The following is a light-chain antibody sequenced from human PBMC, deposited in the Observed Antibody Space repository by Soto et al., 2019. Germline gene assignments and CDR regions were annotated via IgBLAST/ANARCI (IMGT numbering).Light chain of an antibody. CDR2: DNN. V-gene: IGLV1-51*01. CDR3: VTWDSSRSVVV. CDR1: SSNIGNNY. Sequence: QSVLTQPPSVSAATGQKVTISCSGSSSNIGNNYVSWYQQLPGTAPKLFIYDNNKRHSGIPNRFSGSKSGTSATLGITGLQTGDEADYYCVTWDSSRSVVVFGGGTKLTVL. J-gene: IGLJ2*01.